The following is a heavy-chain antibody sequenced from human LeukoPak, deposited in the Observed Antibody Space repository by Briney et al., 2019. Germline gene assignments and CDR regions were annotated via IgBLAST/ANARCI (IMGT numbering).Heavy chain of an antibody. D-gene: IGHD6-19*01. CDR2: ISGSGGST. V-gene: IGHV3-23*01. J-gene: IGHJ4*02. CDR3: AKEGASSGWYGGIFVDY. CDR1: RFTFSSYA. Sequence: GALRLSCAASRFTFSSYAMSWVRQAPGKGLEWVSAISGSGGSTYYADSVKGRFTISRDNSKNTLYLQMNSLRAEDTAVYYCAKEGASSGWYGGIFVDYWGQGTLVTVSS.